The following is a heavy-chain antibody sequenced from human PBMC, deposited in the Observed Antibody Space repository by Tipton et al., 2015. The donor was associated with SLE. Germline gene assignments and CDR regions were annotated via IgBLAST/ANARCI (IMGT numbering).Heavy chain of an antibody. J-gene: IGHJ4*02. CDR1: GFTFSSYG. D-gene: IGHD4-17*01. CDR3: ARAATTANYFDY. V-gene: IGHV3-33*01. Sequence: QLVQSGGGVVQPGRSLRLSCAASGFTFSSYGMHWVRQAPGKGLEWVAVIWYDGSNKYYADSVKGRFTISRDNSKNTLYLQMNSLRAEDTAVYYCARAATTANYFDYWGQGTLVIVSS. CDR2: IWYDGSNK.